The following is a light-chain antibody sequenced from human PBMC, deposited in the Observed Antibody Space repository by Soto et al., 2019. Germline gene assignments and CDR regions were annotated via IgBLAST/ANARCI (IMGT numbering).Light chain of an antibody. CDR3: QQRSDWPIT. V-gene: IGKV3-11*01. Sequence: EIVLTQSPATLSLSPGEGVTLSCRASESIGSYLAWFQQKLGQAPRLLIYDASKRDTGIPARFSGSGSGTYLTLTISSLEAEDFAVYYCQQRSDWPITFGQGTRLEIK. CDR1: ESIGSY. J-gene: IGKJ5*01. CDR2: DAS.